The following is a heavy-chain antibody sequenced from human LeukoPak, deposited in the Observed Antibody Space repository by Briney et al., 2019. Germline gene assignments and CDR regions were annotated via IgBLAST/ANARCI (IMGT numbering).Heavy chain of an antibody. D-gene: IGHD5-24*01. CDR2: INEDGSEK. Sequence: PGGSPRLSCVALEFSFETYWMSWVRQAPGKGPEWVANINEDGSEKHYVGSVRGRFTISRDNADNSLHLQMNSLRPEDMAVYYCARGETMDVWGKGTTVTVSS. CDR1: EFSFETYW. CDR3: ARGETMDV. J-gene: IGHJ6*03. V-gene: IGHV3-7*01.